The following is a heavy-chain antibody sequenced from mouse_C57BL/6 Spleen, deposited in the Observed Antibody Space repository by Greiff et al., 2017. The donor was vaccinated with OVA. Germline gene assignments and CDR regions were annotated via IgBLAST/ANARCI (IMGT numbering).Heavy chain of an antibody. CDR3: AISRYDYADD. V-gene: IGHV1-74*01. CDR2: IHPSDSDT. J-gene: IGHJ2*01. Sequence: QVQLQQPGAELVKPGASVKVSCKASVYTFTSSWMPWVKHRPGQGLEWIGRIHPSDSDTNYNPKFKGKATLTEDKSSSTAYMKLSSLTSEDSAVYDCAISRYDYADDWGQGTTLTVSS. CDR1: VYTFTSSW. D-gene: IGHD2-4*01.